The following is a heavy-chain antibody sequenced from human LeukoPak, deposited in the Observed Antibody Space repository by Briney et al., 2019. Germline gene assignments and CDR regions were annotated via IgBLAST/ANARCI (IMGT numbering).Heavy chain of an antibody. CDR1: GFTFSSYS. Sequence: GGSLRLSCAASGFTFSSYSMNWVRQAPGKGLEWVSYISSSSSTIYYADSVKGRFTISRDNAKNSLYLQMNSLRAEDTAVYYSAREDIVVVPAAARAYYFDYWGQGTLVTVSS. J-gene: IGHJ4*02. CDR3: AREDIVVVPAAARAYYFDY. CDR2: ISSSSSTI. D-gene: IGHD2-2*01. V-gene: IGHV3-48*04.